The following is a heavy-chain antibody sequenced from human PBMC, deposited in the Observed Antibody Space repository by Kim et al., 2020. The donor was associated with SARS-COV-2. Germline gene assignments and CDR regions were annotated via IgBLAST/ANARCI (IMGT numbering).Heavy chain of an antibody. CDR2: GST. Sequence: GSTNYNPSRKSRVTISVDKSKNQFSLKLSSVTAEDTAVYYCARDVGWFDPWGQGTLVTVSS. D-gene: IGHD1-26*01. V-gene: IGHV4-4*02. CDR3: ARDVGWFDP. J-gene: IGHJ5*02.